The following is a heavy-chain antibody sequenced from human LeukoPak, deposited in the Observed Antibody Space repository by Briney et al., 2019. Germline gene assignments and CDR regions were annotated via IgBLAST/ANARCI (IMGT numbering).Heavy chain of an antibody. CDR3: AHGRYTGWSFYYFDY. CDR1: GFSLSSSGVG. Sequence: SGPTLVKPTQTLTLTCTFSGFSLSSSGVGVGWIRQPPGKALEWLALIYWDDDKRYSPSLKDRLTVTKDTSNNHAVLTMTNVDPVDTATYYCAHGRYTGWSFYYFDYWGQGTLVTVSS. D-gene: IGHD6-19*01. CDR2: IYWDDDK. V-gene: IGHV2-5*02. J-gene: IGHJ4*02.